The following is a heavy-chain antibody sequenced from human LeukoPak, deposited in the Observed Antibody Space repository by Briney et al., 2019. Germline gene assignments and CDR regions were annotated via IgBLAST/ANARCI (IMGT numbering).Heavy chain of an antibody. CDR2: FSGSGGST. D-gene: IGHD3-3*02. CDR3: ARDGLALGKIDY. V-gene: IGHV3-21*01. J-gene: IGHJ4*02. CDR1: GFTFSSYS. Sequence: GGSLRLSCAPSGFTFSSYSMNWVRQAPGKGLEWVSAFSGSGGSTYYADSVRGRFTISRDNAKNSLYLQMNSLRAEDTAVYYCARDGLALGKIDYWGQGTLVTVSS.